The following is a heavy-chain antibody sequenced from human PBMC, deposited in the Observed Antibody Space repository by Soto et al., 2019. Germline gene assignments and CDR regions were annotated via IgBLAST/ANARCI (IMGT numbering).Heavy chain of an antibody. CDR1: GGSISSGDYY. CDR3: ARVGVSSSGYTFDY. V-gene: IGHV4-30-4*01. D-gene: IGHD3-22*01. Sequence: PSETLSLTCTVSGGSISSGDYYWSWIRQPPGKGLEWIGYIYYSGSTDYNPSLKSRVTISVDTSKSQFSLKLSSVTAADTAVYYCARVGVSSSGYTFDYWGQGTLVTVSS. CDR2: IYYSGST. J-gene: IGHJ4*02.